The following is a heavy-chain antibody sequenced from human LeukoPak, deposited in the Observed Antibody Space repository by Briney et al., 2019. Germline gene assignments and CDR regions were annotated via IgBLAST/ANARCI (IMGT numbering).Heavy chain of an antibody. D-gene: IGHD3-10*01. V-gene: IGHV4-34*01. J-gene: IGHJ4*02. Sequence: SETLSLTCAVYGGSFSGYYWSWIRQPPGKGLEWIGEINHSGSTNYNPSLKSRVTISVDTSKNQFSLKLSSVTAADTAVYYCARALWFGELDQDYFDYWGQGTLVTVSS. CDR2: INHSGST. CDR3: ARALWFGELDQDYFDY. CDR1: GGSFSGYY.